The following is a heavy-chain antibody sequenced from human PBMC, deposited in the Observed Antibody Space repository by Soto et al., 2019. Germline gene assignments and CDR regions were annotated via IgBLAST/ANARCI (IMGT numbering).Heavy chain of an antibody. CDR3: ARGLSSGWFDY. D-gene: IGHD6-19*01. V-gene: IGHV3-21*01. CDR2: ISSTSKYI. J-gene: IGHJ5*01. CDR1: GFTFSNYS. Sequence: EVQLVESGGGLVKPGGSLRVSCAASGFTFSNYSMNWVRRAPGKGLEWVSSISSTSKYIYYADSVKGRFTISRDNAKKSLYLKMNSLRAEDTAVYYCARGLSSGWFDYWGQGTLVTVSA.